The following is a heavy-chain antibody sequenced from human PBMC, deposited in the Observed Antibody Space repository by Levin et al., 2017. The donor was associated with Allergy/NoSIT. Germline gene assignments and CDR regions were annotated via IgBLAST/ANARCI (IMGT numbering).Heavy chain of an antibody. V-gene: IGHV1-69*04. D-gene: IGHD3-10*01. CDR2: IIPILGIA. CDR3: AREGRGTMVRGVILY. CDR1: GGTFSSYT. J-gene: IGHJ4*02. Sequence: SVKVSCKASGGTFSSYTISWVRQAPGQGLEWMGRIIPILGIANYAQKFQGRVTITADKSTSTAYMELSSLRSEDTAVYYCAREGRGTMVRGVILYWGQGTLVTVSS.